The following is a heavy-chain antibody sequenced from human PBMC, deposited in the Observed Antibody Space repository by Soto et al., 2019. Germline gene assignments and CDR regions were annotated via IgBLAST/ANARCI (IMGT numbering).Heavy chain of an antibody. CDR1: GGTFSSYA. V-gene: IGHV1-69*01. Sequence: QVQLVQSGAEVKKPGSSVKVSCKASGGTFSSYAISWVRQAPGQGLEWMGGIMPISGTANYAQTFQGRVTMTADECTSTAYMELSSMRSEDTAVYYCARSQGSSTSLEIYYYYYYGMDVWGQGTTVTVSS. J-gene: IGHJ6*02. CDR3: ARSQGSSTSLEIYYYYYYGMDV. CDR2: IMPISGTA. D-gene: IGHD2-2*01.